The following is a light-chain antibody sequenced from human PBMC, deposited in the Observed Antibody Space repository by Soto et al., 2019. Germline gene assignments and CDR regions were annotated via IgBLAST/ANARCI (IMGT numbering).Light chain of an antibody. V-gene: IGKV3-11*01. CDR1: QSVSTY. Sequence: EIVLTQSPATLSLSPGERATLSCRASQSVSTYLTWLQQKPGQAPRVLIYDASKKATDIPARFSGSGSGTDFTLTISSLEPEDFAVYYCQQRSNWPWTFGRGTNVEIK. CDR3: QQRSNWPWT. J-gene: IGKJ1*01. CDR2: DAS.